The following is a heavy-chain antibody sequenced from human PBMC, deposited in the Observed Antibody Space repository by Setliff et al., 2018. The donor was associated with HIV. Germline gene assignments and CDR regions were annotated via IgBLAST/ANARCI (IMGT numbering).Heavy chain of an antibody. CDR1: GGSFSGYY. J-gene: IGHJ5*02. Sequence: PSETLSLTCAVYGGSFSGYYWSWIRQPPGKGLEWIGEINHSGSTNYNPSLKSRVTISVDTSKNQFSLKLSSVTAADTAVYYCASRGGIEGHIVVVTAANWFDPWGQGTPVTVS. D-gene: IGHD2-21*02. CDR2: INHSGST. CDR3: ASRGGIEGHIVVVTAANWFDP. V-gene: IGHV4-34*01.